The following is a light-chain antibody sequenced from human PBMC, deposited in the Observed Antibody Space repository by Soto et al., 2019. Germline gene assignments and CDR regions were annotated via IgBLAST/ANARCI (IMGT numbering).Light chain of an antibody. CDR2: HSS. Sequence: VVPQSHGSLSFSPGEGAALSCRTSQNIYSNYLAWYQHKPGRSPRLLIYHSSTRAAGTPDRFSGSGSGTDFALTISRLEPEDFAVYYCQQYGDPPYTFGQGTKVDIK. J-gene: IGKJ2*01. V-gene: IGKV3-20*01. CDR1: QNIYSNY. CDR3: QQYGDPPYT.